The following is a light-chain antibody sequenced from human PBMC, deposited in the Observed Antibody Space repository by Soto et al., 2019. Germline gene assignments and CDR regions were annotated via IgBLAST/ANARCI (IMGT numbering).Light chain of an antibody. J-gene: IGKJ5*01. Sequence: EIVMTQSPATLSVSPGERVTISCRASQSVSSNLAWYQQKPGQAPRLLIYGASTRATGIPARFSGSGSGTEFTLTISSLQSEDFAVYYCQQYNNWPSITFGQGTRLEIK. CDR2: GAS. CDR1: QSVSSN. CDR3: QQYNNWPSIT. V-gene: IGKV3-15*01.